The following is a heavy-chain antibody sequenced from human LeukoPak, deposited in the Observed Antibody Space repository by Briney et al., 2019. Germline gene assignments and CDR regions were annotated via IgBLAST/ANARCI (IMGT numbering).Heavy chain of an antibody. CDR2: INPNSGDT. V-gene: IGHV1-2*02. J-gene: IGHJ4*02. Sequence: ASVKVSCKAAGYTFTGYYMHWVRQAPGLGFEWMGWINPNSGDTNYAQKLQGRVTMTRDTSISTAYMELSRLRSDDTAVYYCARARTWDCWGQGTLVTVSS. CDR3: ARARTWDC. CDR1: GYTFTGYY. D-gene: IGHD2-8*01.